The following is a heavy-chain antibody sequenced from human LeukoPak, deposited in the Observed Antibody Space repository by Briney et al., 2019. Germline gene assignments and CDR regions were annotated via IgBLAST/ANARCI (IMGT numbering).Heavy chain of an antibody. CDR2: IYYSGST. CDR3: ARGRGYCSGGSCYAWWGSGWSYDY. J-gene: IGHJ4*02. V-gene: IGHV4-59*12. CDR1: GGSISSYY. D-gene: IGHD2-15*01. Sequence: SETLSLTCTVSGGSISSYYWSWIRQPPGKGLEWSGYIYYSGSTNYNPSLKSRVTISVDTSKNQFSLKLSSVTAADTAVYYCARGRGYCSGGSCYAWWGSGWSYDYWGQGTLVTVSS.